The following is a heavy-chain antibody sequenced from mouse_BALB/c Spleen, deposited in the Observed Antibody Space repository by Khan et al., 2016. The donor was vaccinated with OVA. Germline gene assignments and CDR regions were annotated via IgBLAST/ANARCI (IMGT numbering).Heavy chain of an antibody. V-gene: IGHV1-77*01. D-gene: IGHD1-1*01. J-gene: IGHJ2*01. CDR1: GYTFTDYI. CDR3: ARFETTVADY. Sequence: QVQLQQPGPELVKPGASVKMSCKASGYTFTDYIISWVKQRTGQGLEWIGELYPGSGTTHYNEKFKGTATLTADKSSNTAYMQLNSLTSEDSAIYFCARFETTVADYWGQGTTLTVSS. CDR2: LYPGSGTT.